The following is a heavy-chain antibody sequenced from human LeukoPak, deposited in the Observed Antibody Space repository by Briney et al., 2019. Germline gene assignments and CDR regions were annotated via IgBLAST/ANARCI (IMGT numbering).Heavy chain of an antibody. Sequence: GGSLRLSCAASGLTFSSYEMSWVRQAPGKGLEWLSYISTGGSTTHYADSVKGRFTVSRDNAKNTLYLQMNSLRADDTAVYYCARLQSGAYGSGTYYAFDYWGQGTLVTVSS. V-gene: IGHV3-48*03. J-gene: IGHJ4*02. CDR2: ISTGGSTT. CDR1: GLTFSSYE. D-gene: IGHD3-10*01. CDR3: ARLQSGAYGSGTYYAFDY.